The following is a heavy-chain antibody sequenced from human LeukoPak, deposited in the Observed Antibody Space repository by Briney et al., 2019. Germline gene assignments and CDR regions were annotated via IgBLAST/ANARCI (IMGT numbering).Heavy chain of an antibody. CDR1: GFTFRTYS. J-gene: IGHJ4*02. CDR3: ARDTATAGPLAFDY. Sequence: GGSLRLSCAASGFTFRTYSMNWVRQAPGKGLEWVASIRSSGYNIYYADSVKGRFTISRDNAKNSLYLQMNSLRADDTAVYYCARDTATAGPLAFDYWGQGILVTVSS. D-gene: IGHD6-13*01. CDR2: IRSSGYNI. V-gene: IGHV3-21*01.